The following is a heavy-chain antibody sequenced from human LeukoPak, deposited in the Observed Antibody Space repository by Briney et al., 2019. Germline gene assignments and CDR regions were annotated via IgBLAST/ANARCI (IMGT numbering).Heavy chain of an antibody. CDR3: ARGAADRNNYYYYIDV. V-gene: IGHV4-34*01. CDR2: INHSGST. D-gene: IGHD1/OR15-1a*01. J-gene: IGHJ6*03. Sequence: SETLSLTCAVYGGSFSGYYWSWIRQPPGKGLEWIGEINHSGSTNYNPPLKSRVTISVDTSKNQFSLKLSSVTAADTAVYYCARGAADRNNYYYYIDVWGKGTTVTVSS. CDR1: GGSFSGYY.